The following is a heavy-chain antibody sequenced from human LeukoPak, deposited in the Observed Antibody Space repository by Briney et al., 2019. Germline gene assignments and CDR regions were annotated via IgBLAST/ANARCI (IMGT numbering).Heavy chain of an antibody. J-gene: IGHJ6*02. CDR2: INPNCGGT. CDR1: GYTFAGYY. Sequence: ASVKVSCKASGYTFAGYYMHWVRQAPGQGLEWMGWINPNCGGTNYAQKFQGRVTMTRDTSISTAYMELSRLRSDDTAVYYCARGRPYYYDSSGYYYYGMDVWGQGTTVTVSS. V-gene: IGHV1-2*02. CDR3: ARGRPYYYDSSGYYYYGMDV. D-gene: IGHD3-22*01.